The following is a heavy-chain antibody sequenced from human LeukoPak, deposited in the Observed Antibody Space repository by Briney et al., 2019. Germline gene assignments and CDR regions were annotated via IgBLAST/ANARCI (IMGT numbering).Heavy chain of an antibody. Sequence: PGGSLRLSCAAYGFTFSSYWMSWVRQAPGKGLEWVANIKQDGSEKYYVDSVKGRFTISRDNAKNSLYLQMNSLRAEDTAVYYCARVYGSGSYYFGSGYYGMDVWGQGTTVTVSS. J-gene: IGHJ6*02. CDR3: ARVYGSGSYYFGSGYYGMDV. V-gene: IGHV3-7*01. CDR2: IKQDGSEK. CDR1: GFTFSSYW. D-gene: IGHD3-10*01.